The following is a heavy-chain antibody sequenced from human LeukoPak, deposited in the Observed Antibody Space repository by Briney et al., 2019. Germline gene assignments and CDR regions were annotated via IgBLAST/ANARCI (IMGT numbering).Heavy chain of an antibody. CDR3: GRYSSSWYGNYYYYMDV. CDR2: INPNSGGT. Sequence: ASVKVSCKASGYTFTGYYMHWVRQAPGQGLEWMGWINPNSGGTSYAQKFQGRVTMTRDTSISTAYMELRSLRSDDTAVYYCGRYSSSWYGNYYYYMDVWGKGTTVTVSS. V-gene: IGHV1-2*02. D-gene: IGHD6-13*01. J-gene: IGHJ6*03. CDR1: GYTFTGYY.